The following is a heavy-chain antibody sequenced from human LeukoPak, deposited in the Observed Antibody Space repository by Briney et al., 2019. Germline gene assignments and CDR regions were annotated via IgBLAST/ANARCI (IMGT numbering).Heavy chain of an antibody. Sequence: SVKVSCKASGYTFTGYYMHWVRQAPGQGLEWMGWINPNSGGTNYAQKFQGRVTMTRDTSISTAYMELSRLRSDDTAVYYCAREDCSSTSCHGWYDYWGQGTLVTVSS. CDR3: AREDCSSTSCHGWYDY. D-gene: IGHD2-2*01. J-gene: IGHJ4*02. CDR2: INPNSGGT. CDR1: GYTFTGYY. V-gene: IGHV1-2*02.